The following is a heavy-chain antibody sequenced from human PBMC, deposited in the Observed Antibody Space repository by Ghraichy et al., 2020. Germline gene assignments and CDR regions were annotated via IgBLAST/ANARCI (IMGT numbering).Heavy chain of an antibody. D-gene: IGHD6-13*01. CDR1: GFTFSSYG. V-gene: IGHV3-30*03. J-gene: IGHJ4*02. CDR3: ASSPQYSSSWSYDY. CDR2: ISYDGSNK. Sequence: SCAASGFTFSSYGMHWVRQAPGKGLEWVAVISYDGSNKYYADSVKGRFTISRDNSKNTLYLQMNSLRAEDTAVYYCASSPQYSSSWSYDYWGQGTLVTVSS.